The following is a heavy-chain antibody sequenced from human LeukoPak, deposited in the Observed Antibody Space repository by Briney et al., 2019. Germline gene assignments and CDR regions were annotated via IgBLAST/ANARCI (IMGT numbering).Heavy chain of an antibody. CDR2: INPCGGST. Sequence: ASVKVSCKASGYTFTSYYMHWVRQAPGQGLEWMGIINPCGGSTSYAQKFQGRVTMTSDMSTSTVYMELGSLRSDDTAVYYCARGGGTWFGELSFYYYYYMDVWGKGTTVTVSS. J-gene: IGHJ6*03. D-gene: IGHD3-10*01. V-gene: IGHV1-46*01. CDR3: ARGGGTWFGELSFYYYYYMDV. CDR1: GYTFTSYY.